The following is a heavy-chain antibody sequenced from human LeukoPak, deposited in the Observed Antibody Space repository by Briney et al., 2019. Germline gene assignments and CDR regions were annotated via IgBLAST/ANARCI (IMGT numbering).Heavy chain of an antibody. D-gene: IGHD3-10*01. CDR3: AKDPEL. CDR2: ISESGDRT. J-gene: IGHJ4*02. V-gene: IGHV3-23*01. Sequence: GGSLRLSCAASGFIFSSQGMSWVRQAPGKGLEWVSGISESGDRTFYADSVKGRFTMSRDNFKNMVYLRMDSLRVDDTAVYYCAKDPELWGQGTLVTVSS. CDR1: GFIFSSQG.